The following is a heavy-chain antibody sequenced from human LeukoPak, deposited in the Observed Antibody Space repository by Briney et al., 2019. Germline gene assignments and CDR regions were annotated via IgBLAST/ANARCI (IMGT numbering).Heavy chain of an antibody. CDR2: INPNSGGT. CDR3: ARGTRITMVRGVITPSHY. D-gene: IGHD3-10*01. Sequence: ASVKVSCKASGYTFTGYYMHWVRQAPGQGLEWMGWINPNSGGTNYAQKFQGRVTMTRDTSISTAYMELSRLRSDDTAVYYCARGTRITMVRGVITPSHYWGQGTLVTVSS. CDR1: GYTFTGYY. J-gene: IGHJ4*02. V-gene: IGHV1-2*02.